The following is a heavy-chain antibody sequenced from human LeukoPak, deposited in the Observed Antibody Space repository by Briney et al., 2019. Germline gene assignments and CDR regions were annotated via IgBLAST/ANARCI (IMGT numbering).Heavy chain of an antibody. CDR1: GGSISNYY. Sequence: SETLSLTCTVSGGSISNYYWSWIRQPPGKGPDWIGFIYSSGSTNYNPSLKSRVTMSVDTSKNQFSLNLNSVTAADTAVYYCARDRGDYGGPDYWGQGTLVTVSS. CDR3: ARDRGDYGGPDY. D-gene: IGHD4-23*01. J-gene: IGHJ4*02. V-gene: IGHV4-59*01. CDR2: IYSSGST.